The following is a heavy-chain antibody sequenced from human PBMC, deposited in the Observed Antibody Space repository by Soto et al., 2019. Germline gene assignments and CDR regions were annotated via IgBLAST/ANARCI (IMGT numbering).Heavy chain of an antibody. CDR1: GGTFSTHA. V-gene: IGHV1-69*13. J-gene: IGHJ6*02. D-gene: IGHD2-15*01. Sequence: ASVKVSCKASGGTFSTHAIIWVREAPGHGLEWMGGIIPISGTTYYTQKFQGRVTITADEPTSTAFMELSSLKSDDTAVFYCARGYCSGGNCYSGMDVWGQGTMVTVSS. CDR3: ARGYCSGGNCYSGMDV. CDR2: IIPISGTT.